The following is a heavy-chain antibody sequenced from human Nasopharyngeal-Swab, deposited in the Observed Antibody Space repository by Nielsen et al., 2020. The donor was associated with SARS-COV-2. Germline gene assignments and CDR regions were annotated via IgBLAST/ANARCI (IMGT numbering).Heavy chain of an antibody. J-gene: IGHJ6*02. D-gene: IGHD1-26*01. CDR2: INHNERT. Sequence: GSLRLSCAASGFTFSDYYMSWIRQPPGKGLEWIGEINHNERTNYNPSLRSRVTMLVDMSNNQVSLKLSSVTATDTGVYYCARAGRVGDAFTGLDVWGQGTTVTVSS. CDR3: ARAGRVGDAFTGLDV. CDR1: GFTFSDYY. V-gene: IGHV4-34*01.